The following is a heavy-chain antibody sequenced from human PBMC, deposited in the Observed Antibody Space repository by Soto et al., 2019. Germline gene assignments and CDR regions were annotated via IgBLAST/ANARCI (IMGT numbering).Heavy chain of an antibody. CDR2: ISRSSSTT. J-gene: IGHJ4*02. V-gene: IGHV3-48*02. D-gene: IGHD3-22*01. CDR3: ARFYDSSGYYPGDFDY. Sequence: PGGSLRLSCAASGFSFSNHRMNWVRKAPGKGLEWVSHISRSSSTTYYAKSVKGRFTISRDNAKNSLYLQMNSLRDEDTAVYYCARFYDSSGYYPGDFDYWGQGTLVTVSS. CDR1: GFSFSNHR.